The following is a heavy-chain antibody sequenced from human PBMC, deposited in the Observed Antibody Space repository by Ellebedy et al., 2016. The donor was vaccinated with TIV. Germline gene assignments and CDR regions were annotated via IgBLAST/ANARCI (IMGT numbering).Heavy chain of an antibody. Sequence: MPSETLSLTCTVSRGSISSGAYYWSWIRQHPGKGLEWIGYIHYSGSTHYSPSLKSRLTLSMDTSKNQFSLKLSSVTAADTAVYYCARVYIGYYGSGSNYYFDFWGQGTLVTVSS. CDR2: IHYSGST. D-gene: IGHD3-10*01. J-gene: IGHJ4*02. CDR1: RGSISSGAYY. V-gene: IGHV4-31*03. CDR3: ARVYIGYYGSGSNYYFDF.